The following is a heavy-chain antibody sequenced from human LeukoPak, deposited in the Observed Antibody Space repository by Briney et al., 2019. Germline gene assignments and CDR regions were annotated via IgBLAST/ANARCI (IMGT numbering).Heavy chain of an antibody. V-gene: IGHV3-49*04. J-gene: IGHJ4*02. D-gene: IGHD6-13*01. CDR3: TRAAAGYYFDY. Sequence: PGGSLSLSCTPSGFTFGVYSMSWVRHPRGKWRECVGLIRSKAYGGTTGYAASVKGRFTISRDDSKSIAYLQLISLKTEDTAVYYCTRAAAGYYFDYWGQGTLVTVSS. CDR1: GFTFGVYS. CDR2: IRSKAYGGTT.